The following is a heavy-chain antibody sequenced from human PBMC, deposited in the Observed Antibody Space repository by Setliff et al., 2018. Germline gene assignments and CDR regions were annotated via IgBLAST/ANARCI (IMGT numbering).Heavy chain of an antibody. J-gene: IGHJ1*01. V-gene: IGHV3-48*03. Sequence: PGGSLRLSCAASGFTFSGYAMTWVRQAPGKGLEWVSAISGSGSTIYYADSVKGRFTISKDNAKNSLYLQMNNLRAEDTALYFCARDASGSYGTEYFQHWGQGTLVTVSS. CDR3: ARDASGSYGTEYFQH. CDR2: ISGSGSTI. CDR1: GFTFSGYA. D-gene: IGHD1-26*01.